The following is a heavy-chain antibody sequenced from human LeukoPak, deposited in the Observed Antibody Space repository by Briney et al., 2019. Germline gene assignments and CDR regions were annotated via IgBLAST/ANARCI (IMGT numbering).Heavy chain of an antibody. V-gene: IGHV4-31*03. CDR2: IYYSGST. CDR1: GGSISSGGYY. D-gene: IGHD6-13*01. J-gene: IGHJ3*02. CDR3: ATDKSAAWYAFDI. Sequence: PSETLSLTCTVSGGSISSGGYYWSWIRQHPGKGLEWIGYIYYSGSTYYNPSLKSRVTISVDTSKNQFSLKLSSVTAADTAVYYCATDKSAAWYAFDIWGQGTMVTVSS.